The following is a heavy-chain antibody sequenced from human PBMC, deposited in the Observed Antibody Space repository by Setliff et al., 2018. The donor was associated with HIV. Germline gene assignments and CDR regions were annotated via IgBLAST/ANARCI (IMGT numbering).Heavy chain of an antibody. CDR1: GYTFTSYG. CDR3: ARGYSVAGTLYYYGMDV. D-gene: IGHD2-15*01. V-gene: IGHV1-18*01. Sequence: ASVKVSCKASGYTFTSYGISWVRQAPGQGLEWMGWISAYNGNTNYAQKLQGRVTMTTDTSTSTAYMELRSLRSDDTAVYYCARGYSVAGTLYYYGMDVWGQGTTVTSP. J-gene: IGHJ6*02. CDR2: ISAYNGNT.